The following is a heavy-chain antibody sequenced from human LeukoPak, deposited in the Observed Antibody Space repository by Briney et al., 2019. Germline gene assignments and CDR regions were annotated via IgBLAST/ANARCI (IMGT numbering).Heavy chain of an antibody. CDR3: ANLATTDGSGRTFDY. CDR1: GFTFSSYG. J-gene: IGHJ4*02. D-gene: IGHD3-10*01. Sequence: GGSLRLSCAASGFTFSSYGMHWVRQAPGKGLEWVAVISYDGSNKYYADSVKGRFTISRDNSKNTLYLQMNSLRAEDTAVYYCANLATTDGSGRTFDYWGQGTLVTVSS. CDR2: ISYDGSNK. V-gene: IGHV3-30*18.